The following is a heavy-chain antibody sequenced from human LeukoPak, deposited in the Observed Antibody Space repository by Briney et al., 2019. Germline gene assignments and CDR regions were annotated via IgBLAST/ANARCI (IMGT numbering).Heavy chain of an antibody. CDR2: INHSGST. J-gene: IGHJ4*02. CDR1: GGSFSGYY. Sequence: PSGTLSLTCAVYGGSFSGYYWSWIRQPPGKGLEWIGEINHSGSTNYNPSLKSRVTISVDTSKNQFSLKLSSVTAADTAVYYCARDLYYYGSGSHSIPSYWGQGTLVTVSS. CDR3: ARDLYYYGSGSHSIPSY. V-gene: IGHV4-34*01. D-gene: IGHD3-10*01.